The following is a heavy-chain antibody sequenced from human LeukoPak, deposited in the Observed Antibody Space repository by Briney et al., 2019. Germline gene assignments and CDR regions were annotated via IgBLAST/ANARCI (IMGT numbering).Heavy chain of an antibody. V-gene: IGHV4-39*01. CDR2: IYYSGST. CDR1: GASFSSSTYY. Sequence: SETLSLTCTVSGASFSSSTYYWGWIRQPPGKGLQWIGSIYYSGSTYYNPSLKSRVTMSVDTSKNQFSLKLSSVTAADTAVYYCARHAGGIAAAGTRPFDYWGQGTLVTVSS. CDR3: ARHAGGIAAAGTRPFDY. J-gene: IGHJ4*02. D-gene: IGHD6-13*01.